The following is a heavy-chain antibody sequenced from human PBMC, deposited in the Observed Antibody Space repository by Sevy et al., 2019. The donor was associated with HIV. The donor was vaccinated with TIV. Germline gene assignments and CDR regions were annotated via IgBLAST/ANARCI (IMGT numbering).Heavy chain of an antibody. V-gene: IGHV1-69*06. D-gene: IGHD3-16*01. Sequence: ASVKVSCKASGGTFSSYAISWVRQAPGQGLEWMGGIIPIFRTANYAQKFQGRVTITADKSTSTAYMELSSLRSEDTAVYYCARAGVWTYYYYYYMDVWGKGTTVTVSS. CDR1: GGTFSSYA. CDR3: ARAGVWTYYYYYYMDV. J-gene: IGHJ6*03. CDR2: IIPIFRTA.